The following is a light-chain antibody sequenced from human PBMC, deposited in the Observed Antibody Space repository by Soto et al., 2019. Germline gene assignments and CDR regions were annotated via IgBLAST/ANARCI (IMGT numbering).Light chain of an antibody. Sequence: DIVMTQSPDSLAVPLGERATIHCKSSQSLLYSSNYRNYLAWFQQKPGQPPKLLIYWASYRDSGVPDRFSGSGSGTDFTLTISGLQPEDVAIYYCQHLTGTFGQGTTLEIK. CDR2: WAS. CDR3: QHLTGT. J-gene: IGKJ2*01. CDR1: QSLLYSSNYRNY. V-gene: IGKV4-1*01.